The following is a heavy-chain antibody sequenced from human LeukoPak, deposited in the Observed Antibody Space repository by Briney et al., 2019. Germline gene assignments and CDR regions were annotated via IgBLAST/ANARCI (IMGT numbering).Heavy chain of an antibody. J-gene: IGHJ4*02. CDR2: IIPIFGTA. CDR1: GGTFSSYA. CDR3: ARDPGYSYGYYFDY. V-gene: IGHV1-69*05. Sequence: SVKVSCKASGGTFSSYAISWVRQAPGQGLEWMGRIIPIFGTANYAQKFQGRVTITTDESTSTAYMELSRLRSEDTAVYYCARDPGYSYGYYFDYWGQGTLVTVSS. D-gene: IGHD5-18*01.